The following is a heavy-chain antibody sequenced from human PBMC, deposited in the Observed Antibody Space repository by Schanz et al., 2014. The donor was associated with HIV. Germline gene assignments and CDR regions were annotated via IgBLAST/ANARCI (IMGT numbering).Heavy chain of an antibody. D-gene: IGHD1-7*01. CDR1: GYTFSNFG. V-gene: IGHV1-18*01. Sequence: QVQLVQSGAEVKKPGASVKVSCKASGYTFSNFGISWVRQAPGQGLEWMGRIRPDSGDTYSAQKFDGRFTMTRDTSVSTYYMELSSLRSDDTAVYFCARENWHYDHWGQGTLVTVSS. CDR3: ARENWHYDH. J-gene: IGHJ5*02. CDR2: IRPDSGDT.